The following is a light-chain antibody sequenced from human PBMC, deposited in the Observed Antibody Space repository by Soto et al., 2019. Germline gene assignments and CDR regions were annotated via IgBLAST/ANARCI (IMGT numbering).Light chain of an antibody. Sequence: DIQVTQSPPALSASVGDRVAITCRASQTISTWMAWYQQKPGKAPKLLVYDASTLQSGVASRFSGSGSGTEFTLIISGLQPDDSATYYCQQYYSFPPTFGQGTKVDIK. CDR3: QQYYSFPPT. J-gene: IGKJ1*01. CDR1: QTISTW. V-gene: IGKV1-5*01. CDR2: DAS.